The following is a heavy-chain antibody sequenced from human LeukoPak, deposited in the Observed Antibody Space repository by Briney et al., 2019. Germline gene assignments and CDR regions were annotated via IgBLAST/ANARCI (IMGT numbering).Heavy chain of an antibody. Sequence: GGSLRLSCAASGFTFSSFSMNWVRQAPGKGLEWVSSISSSSSYIYYADSVKGRFTISRDNAKNSLYLQMNSLRAEDTAVYYCAKANWVSNADAVFWGQGTVVTVSS. CDR3: AKANWVSNADAVF. V-gene: IGHV3-21*04. D-gene: IGHD1-1*01. CDR2: ISSSSSYI. CDR1: GFTFSSFS. J-gene: IGHJ4*02.